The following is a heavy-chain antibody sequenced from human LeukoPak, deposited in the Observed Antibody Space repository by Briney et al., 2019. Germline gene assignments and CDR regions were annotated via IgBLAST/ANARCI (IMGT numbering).Heavy chain of an antibody. D-gene: IGHD3-10*01. J-gene: IGHJ4*02. V-gene: IGHV3-48*03. CDR2: ISSSGSTI. CDR3: ARVRVLWFGGIDY. Sequence: PGGSLRLSCAASGFTFSSYEMNWVRQAPGKGLEWVSYISSSGSTIYYADSVKGRFTISRDNAKNSLYLQMNSLRAEDTAVYYCARVRVLWFGGIDYWGQGTLVTVSS. CDR1: GFTFSSYE.